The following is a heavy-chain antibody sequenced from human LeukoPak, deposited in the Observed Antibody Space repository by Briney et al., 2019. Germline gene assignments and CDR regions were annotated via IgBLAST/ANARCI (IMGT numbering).Heavy chain of an antibody. CDR3: ARDRFRGTAMVHRGY. Sequence: GGSLRLSCAASGFTFSSYSMNWVRQAPGKGLEWVSSISSSSSYIYYADSVKGRFTISRDNAKNSLYLQMNSLRAEDTAVYYCARDRFRGTAMVHRGYWGQGTLVTVSS. J-gene: IGHJ4*02. D-gene: IGHD5-18*01. CDR2: ISSSSSYI. CDR1: GFTFSSYS. V-gene: IGHV3-21*01.